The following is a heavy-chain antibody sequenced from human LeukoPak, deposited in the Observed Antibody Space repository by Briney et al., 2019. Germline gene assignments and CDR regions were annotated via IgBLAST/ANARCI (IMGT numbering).Heavy chain of an antibody. CDR1: GYSFSNYD. CDR3: ASADTLNWNYGRYYYYYMDV. V-gene: IGHV1-8*02. Sequence: ASVKVSCKASGYSFSNYDVNWVRQAAGQGLEWMGWMNPNSGKTGYAQKFQGRVTITRTTSMNTTYMELRSLRSEDTAVYYCASADTLNWNYGRYYYYYMDVWGKGTTVTVSS. CDR2: MNPNSGKT. D-gene: IGHD1-7*01. J-gene: IGHJ6*03.